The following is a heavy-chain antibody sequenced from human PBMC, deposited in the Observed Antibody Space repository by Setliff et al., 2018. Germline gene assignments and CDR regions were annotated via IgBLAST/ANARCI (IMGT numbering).Heavy chain of an antibody. CDR2: IYPGDSDT. CDR3: ARVVGADGIGIDY. V-gene: IGHV5-51*01. J-gene: IGHJ4*02. D-gene: IGHD2-15*01. CDR1: GYTFSDYW. Sequence: PGESLKISCRGSGYTFSDYWIGRVRQMPGKGLEWMGIIYPGDSDTRYSPSFQGQVTFSADKSISTAYLQWSSLKASGTATYYCARVVGADGIGIDYWGQGTVVTVSS.